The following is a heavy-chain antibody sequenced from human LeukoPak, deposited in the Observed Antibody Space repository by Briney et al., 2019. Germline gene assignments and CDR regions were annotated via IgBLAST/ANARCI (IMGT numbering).Heavy chain of an antibody. Sequence: GRSLRLSCAASGFTFSSYGMHWVRQAPGKGLEWVAVISYDGSSKYYADSVKGRFTISRDNSKNTLYLQMNTLRAEDTAVYYCAKEIVVVVAATGFDYWGQGTLVTVSS. D-gene: IGHD2-15*01. CDR3: AKEIVVVVAATGFDY. CDR1: GFTFSSYG. J-gene: IGHJ4*02. CDR2: ISYDGSSK. V-gene: IGHV3-30*18.